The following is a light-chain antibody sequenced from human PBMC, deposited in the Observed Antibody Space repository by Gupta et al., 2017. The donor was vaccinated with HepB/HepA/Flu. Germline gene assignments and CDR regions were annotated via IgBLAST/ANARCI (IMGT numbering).Light chain of an antibody. J-gene: IGKJ4*01. Sequence: IVMTQSPGNLSVSPGETVTLSCTASQSVSANLAWYQQRPGQAPRLLVYGAFTRATGISARFSGSGSGTXFILTIXSLQSEDSAIYFCQHDNNWPITFGXGTKVEIK. CDR3: QHDNNWPIT. CDR1: QSVSAN. V-gene: IGKV3-15*01. CDR2: GAF.